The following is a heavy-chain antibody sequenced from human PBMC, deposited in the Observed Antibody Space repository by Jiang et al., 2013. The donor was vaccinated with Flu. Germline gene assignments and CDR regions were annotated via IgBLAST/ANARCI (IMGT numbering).Heavy chain of an antibody. CDR1: GFAVGYNH. CDR3: ARLKTSDIYYFDY. J-gene: IGHJ4*02. Sequence: QLVESGGGLIQPGGSLRLSCAASGFAVGYNHMSWVRQAPGKGLEWVSVFSVKGRFTISRDNSKNTLYLQMNSLRAEDTAMYYCARLKTSDIYYFDYWGQGTLVTVSS. CDR2: F. V-gene: IGHV3-53*01.